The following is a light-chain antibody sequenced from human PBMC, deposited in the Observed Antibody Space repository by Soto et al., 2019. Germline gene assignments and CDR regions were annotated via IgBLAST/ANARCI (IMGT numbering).Light chain of an antibody. V-gene: IGLV4-69*01. CDR1: SGHSTYA. J-gene: IGLJ2*01. CDR3: QTWGTAIHDVV. Sequence: QPVLTQSPSASASLGASVKLTCTLSSGHSTYAIAWHQQQPEKGPRYLMKLNSDGSHGKGDGIPDRFSASSSGAERHLTISSLRSEDEADYSCQTWGTAIHDVVFGGGTKLTVL. CDR2: LNSDGSH.